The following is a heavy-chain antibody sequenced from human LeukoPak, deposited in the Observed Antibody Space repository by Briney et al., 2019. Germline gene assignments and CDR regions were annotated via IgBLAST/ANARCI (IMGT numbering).Heavy chain of an antibody. Sequence: GGSLRLSCAASGFTVSSNYMSWVRQAPGKGLVWVSVIYSGGSTYYADSVKGRFTISRDNSKNTLYLQMNSLRAEDTAVYYCARNPDYYYYGMDVWGQGTTVTVSS. CDR2: IYSGGST. V-gene: IGHV3-53*01. J-gene: IGHJ6*02. CDR1: GFTVSSNY. CDR3: ARNPDYYYYGMDV.